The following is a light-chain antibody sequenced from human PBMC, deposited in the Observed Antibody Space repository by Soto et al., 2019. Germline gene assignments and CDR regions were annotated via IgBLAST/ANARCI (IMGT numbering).Light chain of an antibody. Sequence: DIEMVQSPSALSASVGDTVTITCRASQKSSPWLAWYQQKPGQAPKLLMYDVSSLKRGVPSRFSGSGSGTEFTLTISSLQPDDFVTYYCQQATSFPTELTLGGGTKVDIK. J-gene: IGKJ4*01. V-gene: IGKV1-5*01. CDR2: DVS. CDR3: QQATSFPTELT. CDR1: QKSSPW.